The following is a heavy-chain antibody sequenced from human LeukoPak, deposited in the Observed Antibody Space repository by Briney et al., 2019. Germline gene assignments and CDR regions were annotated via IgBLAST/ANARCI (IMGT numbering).Heavy chain of an antibody. J-gene: IGHJ4*02. CDR1: GVTFDDYG. Sequence: GGSLRLSCVASGVTFDDYGMGGVRQAPGKGLEWVSGINWNGASTGYADSVRGRFTISRDNAKNSLYLQMNSLRGEDTALYYCARARTGYSFGYAFDFWGQGTLVTVSS. CDR3: ARARTGYSFGYAFDF. D-gene: IGHD5-18*01. CDR2: INWNGAST. V-gene: IGHV3-20*04.